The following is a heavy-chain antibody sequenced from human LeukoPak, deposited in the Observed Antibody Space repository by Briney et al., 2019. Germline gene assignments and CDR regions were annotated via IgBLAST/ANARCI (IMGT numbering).Heavy chain of an antibody. CDR3: ARGAVTVVAATL. D-gene: IGHD2-15*01. Sequence: PGGSLRLSCAASRFTFSSYFMSWVRQAPGKGLEWVSVISGSGGTTYYAVSVKGRFTISRDNSKNTLYLQMNSLRAEDTAVYYCARGAVTVVAATLWGQGTLVTVSS. CDR1: RFTFSSYF. CDR2: ISGSGGTT. J-gene: IGHJ4*02. V-gene: IGHV3-23*01.